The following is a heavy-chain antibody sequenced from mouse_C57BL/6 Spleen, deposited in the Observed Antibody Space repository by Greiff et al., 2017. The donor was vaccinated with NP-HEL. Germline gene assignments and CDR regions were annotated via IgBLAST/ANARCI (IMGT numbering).Heavy chain of an antibody. CDR3: AKVSPYYGSSYGVYFDY. CDR1: GFNIKDYY. D-gene: IGHD1-1*01. V-gene: IGHV14-2*01. J-gene: IGHJ2*01. Sequence: VQLQQSGAELVKPGASVKLSCTASGFNIKDYYMHWVKQRTEQGLEWIGRIDPEDGETKYAPKFQGKAPITADTSSNTAYLQLSSLTSEDTAVYYCAKVSPYYGSSYGVYFDYWGQGTTLTVSS. CDR2: IDPEDGET.